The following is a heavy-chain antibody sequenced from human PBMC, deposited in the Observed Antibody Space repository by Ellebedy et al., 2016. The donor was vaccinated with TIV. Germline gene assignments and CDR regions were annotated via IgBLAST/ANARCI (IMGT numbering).Heavy chain of an antibody. CDR2: IYSGGST. CDR3: ARRFRGMDV. J-gene: IGHJ6*02. Sequence: GGSLRLSXAASGFTFSSYAMSWVRQAPGKGLEWVSVIYSGGSTYYADSVKGRFTISRDNSKNTLYLQMNSLRAEDTAVYYCARRFRGMDVWGQGTTVTVSS. CDR1: GFTFSSYA. V-gene: IGHV3-53*01.